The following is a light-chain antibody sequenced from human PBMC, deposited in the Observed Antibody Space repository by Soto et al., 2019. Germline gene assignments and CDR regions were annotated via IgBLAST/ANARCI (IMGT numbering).Light chain of an antibody. CDR3: CSYAGSHYV. Sequence: QSALTQPRSVSGSPGQSVTISCTGTSSDVGGYNYVSWYQQHPGKAPKLMIYDVSTRPSGVPDRFSGSKSGNTASLTISGLQAEDEADYYCCSYAGSHYVFGTGTKVTVL. CDR1: SSDVGGYNY. V-gene: IGLV2-11*01. CDR2: DVS. J-gene: IGLJ1*01.